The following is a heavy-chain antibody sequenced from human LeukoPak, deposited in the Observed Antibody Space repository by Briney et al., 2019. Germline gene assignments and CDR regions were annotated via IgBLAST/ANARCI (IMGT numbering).Heavy chain of an antibody. V-gene: IGHV3-15*04. CDR1: GSNIRVAW. CDR3: ASESSYNHDF. CDR2: IERTADGCKT. D-gene: IGHD3-10*01. J-gene: IGHJ4*02. Sequence: GGSLILSCASAGSNIRVAWMTWVRQAPGKRMEWVGRIERTADGCKTTYAAAVRGRFSISRDDSKNTVYLEITSLKTEDSGVYYCASESSYNHDFSGQGTLVTVSS.